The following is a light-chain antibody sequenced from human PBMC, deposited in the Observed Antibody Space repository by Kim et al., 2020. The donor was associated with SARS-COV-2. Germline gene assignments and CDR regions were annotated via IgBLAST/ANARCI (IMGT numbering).Light chain of an antibody. CDR1: SSNIGNNF. Sequence: QSVLTQPPSVSAAPGQTVTISCSGGSSNIGNNFVSWYQQLPGTAPKLLIYDNDKRPSGTPDRFSGSKSGTSATLGITGLQTGDEADYYCGTWDTGLSAVVFGGGTQLTVL. CDR2: DND. J-gene: IGLJ2*01. V-gene: IGLV1-51*01. CDR3: GTWDTGLSAVV.